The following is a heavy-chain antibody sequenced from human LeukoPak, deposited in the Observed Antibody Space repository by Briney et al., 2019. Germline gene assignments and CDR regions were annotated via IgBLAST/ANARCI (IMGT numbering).Heavy chain of an antibody. V-gene: IGHV4-34*01. CDR2: INHSRST. CDR3: ARAPNLYSSSWFD. Sequence: SETLSLTCAVYGGSFCGYYWTWIREPPGKGMEWIGEINHSRSTNYNPSLKSRVTISVDTSKNQFSLKLSSVTAADTAVYYCARAPNLYSSSWFDWGQGTLVTVSS. CDR1: GGSFCGYY. J-gene: IGHJ4*02. D-gene: IGHD6-13*01.